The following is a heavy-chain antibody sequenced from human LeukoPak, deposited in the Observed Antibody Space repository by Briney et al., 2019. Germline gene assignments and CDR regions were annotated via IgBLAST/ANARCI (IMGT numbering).Heavy chain of an antibody. V-gene: IGHV3-23*01. J-gene: IGHJ4*02. D-gene: IGHD2-21*02. CDR3: AKTLRGGDWYFDY. CDR1: GFTFSSYS. Sequence: GGSLRLSCAASGFTFSSYSMNWVRQTPGKGLEWVSAISGSGGSTYYADSVRGRFTISRDNSKNTLYLQMNSLGAGDTAIYYCAKTLRGGDWYFDYWGQGTLVTVSS. CDR2: ISGSGGST.